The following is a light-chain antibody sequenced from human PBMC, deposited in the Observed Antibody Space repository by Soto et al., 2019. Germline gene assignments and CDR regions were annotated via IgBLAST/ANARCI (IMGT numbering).Light chain of an antibody. CDR3: QQYGSSPPIT. Sequence: EIVLTQSPGTLSLSPGERATLSLRASQSVSSSLAWYQQKPGQAPTLLIYGASSRATGIPDRFSGSGSGTDFTLTISRLEPEDFAVYYCQQYGSSPPITFGQGTRREIK. V-gene: IGKV3-20*01. CDR2: GAS. J-gene: IGKJ5*01. CDR1: QSVSSS.